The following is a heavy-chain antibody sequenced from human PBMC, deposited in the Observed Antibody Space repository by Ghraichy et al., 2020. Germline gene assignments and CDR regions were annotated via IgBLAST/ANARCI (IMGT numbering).Heavy chain of an antibody. CDR1: GFTFSSYW. J-gene: IGHJ3*02. V-gene: IGHV3-7*01. D-gene: IGHD3-10*01. CDR3: ARDGWFGEDDAFDI. Sequence: GGSLRLSCAASGFTFSSYWMSWVRQAPGKGLEWVANIKQDGSEKYYVDSVKGRFTISRDNAKNSLYLQMNSLRAEDTAVYYCARDGWFGEDDAFDIWGQGTMVTVSS. CDR2: IKQDGSEK.